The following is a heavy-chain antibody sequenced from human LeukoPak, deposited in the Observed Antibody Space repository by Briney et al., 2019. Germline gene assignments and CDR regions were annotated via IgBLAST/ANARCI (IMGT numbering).Heavy chain of an antibody. J-gene: IGHJ4*02. Sequence: GGSLRLSCAASGFTVSSNYMSWVRQAPGKGLEWVSVIYSGGSTYYADSVKGRFTISRDNSKNTLYLQMNSLRAEDTAVYYCARGKGIRYYDSSGYYYAGYFDYWGQGTLVTVSS. CDR2: IYSGGST. V-gene: IGHV3-53*01. D-gene: IGHD3-22*01. CDR3: ARGKGIRYYDSSGYYYAGYFDY. CDR1: GFTVSSNY.